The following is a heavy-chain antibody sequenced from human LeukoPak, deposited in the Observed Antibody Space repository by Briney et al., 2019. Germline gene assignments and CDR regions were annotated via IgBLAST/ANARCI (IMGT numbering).Heavy chain of an antibody. D-gene: IGHD3-22*01. Sequence: PSETLSLTCAVYGGSFSGYYWSWIRQPPGKGLEWIGEINHSGSTNYNPSLKSRVTISVDTSKNQFSLRLSSVTAADTAVFYCARVDFYYDSSGPIQAFDYWGQGTQVTVSS. J-gene: IGHJ4*02. V-gene: IGHV4-34*01. CDR3: ARVDFYYDSSGPIQAFDY. CDR2: INHSGST. CDR1: GGSFSGYY.